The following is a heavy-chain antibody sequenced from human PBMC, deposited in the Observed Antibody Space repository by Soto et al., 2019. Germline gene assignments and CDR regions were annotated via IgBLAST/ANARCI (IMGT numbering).Heavy chain of an antibody. CDR3: ASDGGYSYGMDA. CDR2: ISDDGSNK. Sequence: QVQLVESGGGVAQPGRSLRLSCAASGFTFSDYGMNWVRQAPGKGVEWVAVISDDGSNKYYEDSVKGRFTISRDNSKNPLYLQMNSLRAEDPAVYYCASDGGYSYGMDAWGQGTTVTVSS. J-gene: IGHJ6*02. CDR1: GFTFSDYG. V-gene: IGHV3-30*03. D-gene: IGHD3-16*01.